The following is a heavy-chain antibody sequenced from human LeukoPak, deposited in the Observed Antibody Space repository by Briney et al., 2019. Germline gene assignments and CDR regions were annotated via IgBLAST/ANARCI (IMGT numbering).Heavy chain of an antibody. J-gene: IGHJ4*02. CDR2: ISAYNGNT. Sequence: ASVKVSCKASGYTFTSYGISWVRQAPGQGLEWMGWISAYNGNTNYAQKLQGRVTMTTDTSTSTAYMELRSLRSDDTAVYYCARYLKYYDFWSGPDYWGQGTLVTVSS. CDR3: ARYLKYYDFWSGPDY. CDR1: GYTFTSYG. V-gene: IGHV1-18*01. D-gene: IGHD3-3*01.